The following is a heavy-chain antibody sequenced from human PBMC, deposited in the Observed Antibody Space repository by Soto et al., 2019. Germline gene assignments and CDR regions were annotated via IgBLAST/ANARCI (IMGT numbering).Heavy chain of an antibody. J-gene: IGHJ4*02. CDR2: VSAYNRNT. CDR1: GYTVTNYG. CDR3: ARERQDAPLLY. V-gene: IGHV1-18*01. Sequence: QVQLVQSGVEVKKPGASVKVSCQASGYTVTNYGITWLRQAPGQGLEWMGWVSAYNRNTNYAQRCQDRVTMTTGTSTRTAYMELRNIKSDDTAIYFCARERQDAPLLYWGQGTLVTVSS.